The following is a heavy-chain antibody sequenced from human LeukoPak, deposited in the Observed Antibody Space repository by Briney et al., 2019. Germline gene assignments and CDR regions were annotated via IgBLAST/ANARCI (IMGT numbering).Heavy chain of an antibody. CDR2: IYYSGST. CDR1: GGSISSSSYY. V-gene: IGHV4-39*01. Sequence: SETLSLTCTVSGGSISSSSYYWGWIRQPPGKGLEWIGSIYYSGSTYYNPSLKSRVTISVDTSKNQFSLKLSSVTAADTAVYYCATSFLGYCSSTSCYAFHPWGQGTLVTVSS. CDR3: ATSFLGYCSSTSCYAFHP. J-gene: IGHJ5*02. D-gene: IGHD2-2*01.